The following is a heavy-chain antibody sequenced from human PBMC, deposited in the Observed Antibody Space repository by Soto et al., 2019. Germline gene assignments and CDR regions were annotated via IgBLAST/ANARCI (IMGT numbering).Heavy chain of an antibody. V-gene: IGHV4-59*01. CDR2: IYYSGST. D-gene: IGHD2-2*01. J-gene: IGHJ4*02. CDR3: ARDVGSSHGPGHPHYFDY. Sequence: SETLSLTCTFSGGSISSYYWSWIRQPPGKGLEWIGYIYYSGSTNYNPSLKSRVTISVDTSKNQFSLKLSSVTAADTAVYYCARDVGSSHGPGHPHYFDYWGQGTLVTVSS. CDR1: GGSISSYY.